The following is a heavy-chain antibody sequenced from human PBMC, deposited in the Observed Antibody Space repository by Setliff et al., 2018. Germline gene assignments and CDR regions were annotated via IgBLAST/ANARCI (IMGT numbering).Heavy chain of an antibody. CDR3: ARGGSPYYFDY. CDR2: ISYDGSNK. V-gene: IGHV3-30*01. J-gene: IGHJ4*02. CDR1: GFTFSSYA. Sequence: GGSLRLSCAASGFTFSSYAMHWVRRAPGKGLECMAVISYDGSNKYYADSVKGRFTISRDNSKHTLYLQMNSLRAEDTAVYYCARGGSPYYFDYWGQGTLVTVSS. D-gene: IGHD3-16*01.